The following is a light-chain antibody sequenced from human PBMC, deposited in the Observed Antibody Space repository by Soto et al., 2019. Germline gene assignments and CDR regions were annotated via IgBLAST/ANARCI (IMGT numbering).Light chain of an antibody. Sequence: DIQMTQSPSTLSASAGDRVTITCRASQSITNWLAWYQQKPGKAPKLLIYDASSLKSGVPSRFSGSGSGTEFTLTISSLQPDDFAAYYCQQYNSYSRTFGPGTKVDIK. J-gene: IGKJ3*01. CDR1: QSITNW. CDR3: QQYNSYSRT. CDR2: DAS. V-gene: IGKV1-5*01.